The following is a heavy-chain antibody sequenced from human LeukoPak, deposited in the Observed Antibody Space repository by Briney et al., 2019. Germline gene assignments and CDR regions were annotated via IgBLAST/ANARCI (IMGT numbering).Heavy chain of an antibody. V-gene: IGHV3-33*05. D-gene: IGHD6-13*01. CDR2: LQNDGSEK. J-gene: IGHJ4*02. CDR3: ARESSRIAIGTLDF. Sequence: PGRSLRLSCAPSGFSLSTSGMHWVRQAPGKGLEWVGFLQNDGSEKYFADSVKGRFTISRDNSKNTLYLQMNSLRAEDTAVYYCARESSRIAIGTLDFWGQGTLVTVSS. CDR1: GFSLSTSG.